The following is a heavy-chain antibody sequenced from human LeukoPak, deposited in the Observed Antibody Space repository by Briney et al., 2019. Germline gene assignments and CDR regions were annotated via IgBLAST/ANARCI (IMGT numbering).Heavy chain of an antibody. CDR2: IYYSGST. V-gene: IGHV4-30-4*01. D-gene: IGHD3-9*01. Sequence: SETLSLTCTVSGGSISSGDYYWSWIRQPPGKGLEWIGYIYYSGSTYYNPSLKSRVTISVDTSKNQFSLKLSSVTAADTAVYYCARTKYYDILTGYYDWGRGTLVTVSS. CDR3: ARTKYYDILTGYYD. J-gene: IGHJ4*02. CDR1: GGSISSGDYY.